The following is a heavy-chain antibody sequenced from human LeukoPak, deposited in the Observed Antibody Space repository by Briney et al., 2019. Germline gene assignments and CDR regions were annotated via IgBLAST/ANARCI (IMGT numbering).Heavy chain of an antibody. CDR1: GFTFGDYA. CDR3: TREPNTAMVTSGWFDP. CDR2: IRSKAYGGTT. J-gene: IGHJ5*02. D-gene: IGHD5-18*01. V-gene: IGHV3-49*03. Sequence: GGSLRLSCTASGFTFGDYAMSWFRQAPGKGLEWVGFIRSKAYGGTTEYAASVKGRFTISRDDSKSIAYLQMNGLKTEDTAVYYCTREPNTAMVTSGWFDPWGQGTLVTVSS.